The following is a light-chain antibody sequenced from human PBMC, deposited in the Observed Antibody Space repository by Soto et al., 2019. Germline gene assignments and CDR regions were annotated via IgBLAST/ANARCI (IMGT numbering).Light chain of an antibody. V-gene: IGKV3-15*01. Sequence: EIVMTQSPATLSMSPGERAALSCRASQSVGIHLAWYQQKPGQAPRLLLYSASTRAAGVPPRFSGSGSGTEFTLTISRLQSEDFADYYCQQYNNWPLTFGPGTRVDIK. CDR2: SAS. CDR1: QSVGIH. J-gene: IGKJ3*01. CDR3: QQYNNWPLT.